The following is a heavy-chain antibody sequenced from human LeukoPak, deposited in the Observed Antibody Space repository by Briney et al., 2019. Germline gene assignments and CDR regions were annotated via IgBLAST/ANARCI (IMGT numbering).Heavy chain of an antibody. CDR1: GYTFTTYG. J-gene: IGHJ4*02. CDR2: IGPYNGNT. Sequence: ASVTVSCKASGYTFTTYGLSWVRQAPGQGLEWMGWIGPYNGNTNYAQNLQGRVTMTTDTSTSTAYMELRSLRSDDTAVYYCARGGISSGGFHFWGQGTLVTVSS. D-gene: IGHD2-15*01. V-gene: IGHV1-18*01. CDR3: ARGGISSGGFHF.